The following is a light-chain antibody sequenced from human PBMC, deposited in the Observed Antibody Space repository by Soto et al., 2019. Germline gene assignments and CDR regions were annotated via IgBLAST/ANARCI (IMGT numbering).Light chain of an antibody. CDR1: SSNIGSNT. Sequence: QSVLTQPPSASGTPGQRVTISCSGSSSNIGSNTVNWYQQLPGTAPKLLIYSNNQQPSGVPDRFSGSKSGTSVSLAISGLQSEDEANYCCAAWDDSLNGPVFGGGTKLTVL. CDR3: AAWDDSLNGPV. CDR2: SNN. J-gene: IGLJ3*02. V-gene: IGLV1-44*01.